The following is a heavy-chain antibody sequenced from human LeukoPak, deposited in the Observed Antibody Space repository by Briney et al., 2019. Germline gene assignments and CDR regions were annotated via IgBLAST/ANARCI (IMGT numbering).Heavy chain of an antibody. CDR3: ARGRAGGYDFWSGYYVVDFDY. J-gene: IGHJ4*02. V-gene: IGHV1-18*01. CDR1: GYTFTSYG. CDR2: ISAYNGNT. D-gene: IGHD3-3*01. Sequence: ASVKVSCKASGYTFTSYGISWVRQAPGQGLEWMGWISAYNGNTNYAQKLQGRVTMTTDTSTSTAYMELRSLRSVDTAVYYCARGRAGGYDFWSGYYVVDFDYWGQGTLVTVSS.